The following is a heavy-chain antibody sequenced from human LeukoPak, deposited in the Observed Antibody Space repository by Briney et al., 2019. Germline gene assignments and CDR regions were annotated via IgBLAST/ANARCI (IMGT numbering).Heavy chain of an antibody. V-gene: IGHV3-30*02. D-gene: IGHD3-22*01. Sequence: PGGSLRLSCAASGFTFSSYGMHWVRQAPGKGLEWVAFIRYDGSNKYYADSVKGRFTISRDNSKNTLYLQMNSLRAEDTAVYHGAKDLVRITMIVADRGYAFDIWGQGTMVTVSS. CDR3: AKDLVRITMIVADRGYAFDI. CDR1: GFTFSSYG. J-gene: IGHJ3*02. CDR2: IRYDGSNK.